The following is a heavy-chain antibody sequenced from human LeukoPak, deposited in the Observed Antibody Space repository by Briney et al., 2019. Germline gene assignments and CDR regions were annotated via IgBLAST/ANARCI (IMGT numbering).Heavy chain of an antibody. Sequence: VGSLRLSRAASGFIFSSYGMHWVRQAPGKGLEWVAFIRYDGTNKYYADSVKGRFTISRDNAKNSLSLQMNGLGVEDTALYYCAKDRNYRDLDSLDIWGQGTMVTVSS. V-gene: IGHV3-30*02. CDR1: GFIFSSYG. CDR2: IRYDGTNK. CDR3: AKDRNYRDLDSLDI. J-gene: IGHJ3*02. D-gene: IGHD4-11*01.